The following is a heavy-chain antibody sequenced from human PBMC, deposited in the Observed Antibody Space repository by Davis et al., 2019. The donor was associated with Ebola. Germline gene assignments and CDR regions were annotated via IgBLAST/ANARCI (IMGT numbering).Heavy chain of an antibody. CDR1: GFTFGDYA. CDR2: IRSKAYGGTT. D-gene: IGHD2-21*02. CDR3: TQGGPHIVVVTAHY. V-gene: IGHV3-49*03. J-gene: IGHJ4*02. Sequence: PGGSLRLSCTASGFTFGDYAMSWFRQAPGKGLEWVGFIRSKAYGGTTEYAASVKGRFTISRDDSKSIAYLQMNSLKTEDTAVYYCTQGGPHIVVVTAHYWGQGTLVTVSS.